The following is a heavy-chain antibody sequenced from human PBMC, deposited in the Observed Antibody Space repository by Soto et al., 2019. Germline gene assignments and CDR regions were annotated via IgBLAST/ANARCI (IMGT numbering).Heavy chain of an antibody. V-gene: IGHV6-1*01. CDR1: GDSVSSNSAA. Sequence: QTLSLTCAISGDSVSSNSAAWNWIRQSPSRGLEWLGRTYYRSKWYNDYAVSVKSRITINPDTSKNQFSLQLNSVTPEDTAVYYCARVSTSFVVPAAMDYYYYGMDVWGQGTTVTVSS. J-gene: IGHJ6*02. CDR2: TYYRSKWYN. CDR3: ARVSTSFVVPAAMDYYYYGMDV. D-gene: IGHD2-2*01.